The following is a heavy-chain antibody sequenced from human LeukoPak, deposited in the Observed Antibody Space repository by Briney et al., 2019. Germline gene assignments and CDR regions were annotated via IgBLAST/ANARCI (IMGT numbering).Heavy chain of an antibody. Sequence: PSETLSLTCTVSGGSISSYYWSWIRQPPGKGLEWIGYIYYSGSTYYNPSLKSRVTISVDRSKNQFSLKLSSVTAADTAVYYCARASPMVRGVHFDYWGQGTLVTVSS. CDR2: IYYSGST. J-gene: IGHJ4*02. CDR1: GGSISSYY. CDR3: ARASPMVRGVHFDY. D-gene: IGHD3-10*01. V-gene: IGHV4-59*12.